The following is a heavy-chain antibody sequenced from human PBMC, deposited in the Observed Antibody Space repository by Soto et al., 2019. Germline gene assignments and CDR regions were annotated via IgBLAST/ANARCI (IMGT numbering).Heavy chain of an antibody. V-gene: IGHV4-59*08. CDR3: ARQGFGPLHGLVDV. Sequence: QVQLQESGPGLVKPSETLSLSCTVSGGSINSYYWSWIRQSPGKRMEWIGYVHHSWGSSYNPSLQSRVPISLDTSKRQFSLKVTSVTATDTAVYYCARQGFGPLHGLVDVWGQGTTVTVSS. CDR2: VHHSWGS. CDR1: GGSINSYY. J-gene: IGHJ6*02. D-gene: IGHD3-10*01.